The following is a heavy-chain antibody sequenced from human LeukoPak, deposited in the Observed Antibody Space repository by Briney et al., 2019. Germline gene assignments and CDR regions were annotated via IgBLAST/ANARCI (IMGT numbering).Heavy chain of an antibody. CDR1: GGSISNYY. Sequence: PSETLSLTCTVSGGSISNYYWSWIRQPPGKGLEWIGYIYYSGSTNYKSSLKSRVTISVDTSKNQFSLNLSSVTAADTAVYYCARLRFFDSSGYYYYFDYWGQGTLVTVSS. CDR2: IYYSGST. J-gene: IGHJ4*02. V-gene: IGHV4-59*01. D-gene: IGHD3-22*01. CDR3: ARLRFFDSSGYYYYFDY.